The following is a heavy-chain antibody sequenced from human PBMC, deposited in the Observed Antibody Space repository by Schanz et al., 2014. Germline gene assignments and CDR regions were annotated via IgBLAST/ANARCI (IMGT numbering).Heavy chain of an antibody. D-gene: IGHD1-1*01. CDR3: ARGRVLES. J-gene: IGHJ5*02. CDR2: ISGRDGST. V-gene: IGHV3-64*04. CDR1: GFTFSTFA. Sequence: VQLVESGGDLVQPGGSLRLSCSASGFTFSTFAMHWVRQAPGMGLEWVSAISGRDGSTYYADSVKGRFTISRDNAKNSLYLQMNSLRAEDTAVYYCARGRVLESWGQGTLVTVSS.